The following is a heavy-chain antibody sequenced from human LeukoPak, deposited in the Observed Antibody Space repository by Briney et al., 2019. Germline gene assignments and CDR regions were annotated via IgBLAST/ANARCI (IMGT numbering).Heavy chain of an antibody. D-gene: IGHD5-24*01. V-gene: IGHV3-48*04. Sequence: GGSLRLSCAASGFTFSTSTMNWVRQAPGKGLEWVSYMSSSGSTIYYADSVKGRFTISRDNAKNSLYLQMNSLRAEDTAVYYCARDPSRWLQPSYYFDYWGQGTLVTVSS. J-gene: IGHJ4*02. CDR3: ARDPSRWLQPSYYFDY. CDR2: MSSSGSTI. CDR1: GFTFSTST.